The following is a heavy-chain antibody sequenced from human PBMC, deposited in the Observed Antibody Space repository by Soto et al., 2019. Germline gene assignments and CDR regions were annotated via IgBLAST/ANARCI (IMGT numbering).Heavy chain of an antibody. CDR3: ARCPYDFWSGYSLLIDY. D-gene: IGHD3-3*01. J-gene: IGHJ4*02. V-gene: IGHV1-8*02. Sequence: ASVKVSCNASGYTFTSYDINWVRQATGQGLEWMGWMNPNSGNTGYAQKFQGRVTMTRNTSISTAYMELSSLRSDDTAVYYCARCPYDFWSGYSLLIDYWGQGTLVNVSS. CDR1: GYTFTSYD. CDR2: MNPNSGNT.